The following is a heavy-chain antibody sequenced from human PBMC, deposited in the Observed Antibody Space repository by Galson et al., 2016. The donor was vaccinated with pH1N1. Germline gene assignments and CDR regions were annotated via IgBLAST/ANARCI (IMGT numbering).Heavy chain of an antibody. J-gene: IGHJ2*01. CDR2: MNPNSGNT. D-gene: IGHD2-21*02. CDR1: GYTFTTFD. Sequence: SCKASGYTFTTFDINWVRQATGQGLEWMGWMNPNSGNTGYAQKFQGRVTMTRNTSIRTAYMELSSLRSEDTAIYYCAIMYCGGDCPPGYFDLWGRGTLVTVSS. V-gene: IGHV1-8*01. CDR3: AIMYCGGDCPPGYFDL.